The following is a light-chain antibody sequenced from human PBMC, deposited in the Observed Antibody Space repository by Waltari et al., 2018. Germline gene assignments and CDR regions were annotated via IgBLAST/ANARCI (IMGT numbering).Light chain of an antibody. V-gene: IGKV3-20*01. J-gene: IGKJ4*01. Sequence: EIVLTQSTGTLSLSPGERATLSCRASQTVRTTYLAWYQQNPGQAPTLLIYGASSRATGIPDRFSGSGSGTDFSLTISSLEPEDFAVYYCQQYDISPLTFGGGTKVEIK. CDR1: QTVRTTY. CDR3: QQYDISPLT. CDR2: GAS.